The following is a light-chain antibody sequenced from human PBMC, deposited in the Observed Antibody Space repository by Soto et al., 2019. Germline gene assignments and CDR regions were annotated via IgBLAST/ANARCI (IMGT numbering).Light chain of an antibody. CDR3: QQCAYSPRT. Sequence: EIVLTQSPDTLSLSPGERVTISCRASQTIGNNYLAWYQQKPGQAPRLLIYDASSRATGIPDRFTGSGSGADFALTISRLETDDFAVYYCQQCAYSPRTFGQGTKVEVK. V-gene: IGKV3-20*01. CDR2: DAS. J-gene: IGKJ1*01. CDR1: QTIGNNY.